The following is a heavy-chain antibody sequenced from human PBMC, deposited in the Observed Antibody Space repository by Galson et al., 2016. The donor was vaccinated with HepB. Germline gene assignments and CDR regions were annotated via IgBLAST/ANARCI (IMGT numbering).Heavy chain of an antibody. CDR1: GFTFITYG. V-gene: IGHV3-48*04. J-gene: IGHJ5*02. D-gene: IGHD3-10*01. CDR3: ARDYVPGA. Sequence: SLRLSCADSGFTFITYGMNWVRQAPGKGLEWVSYISSASSIKYYADSVKGRFTISRDNARHSLYLEMNSLRGEDTAMYYCARDYVPGAWGQGVLVTVSS. CDR2: ISSASSIK.